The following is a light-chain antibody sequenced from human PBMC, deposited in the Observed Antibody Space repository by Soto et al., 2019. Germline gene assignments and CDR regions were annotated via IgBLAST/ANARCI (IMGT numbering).Light chain of an antibody. Sequence: IVMTQSPATLSVSPGERATLSCRASQSLRSSLAWYQQKPGQAPSLLIYGAFTRATGIPARFSGTGSGTEFTLTISSLQSEDFALYYCQQYNDWPLTFGQGTKVDIK. V-gene: IGKV3-15*01. CDR1: QSLRSS. CDR3: QQYNDWPLT. CDR2: GAF. J-gene: IGKJ1*01.